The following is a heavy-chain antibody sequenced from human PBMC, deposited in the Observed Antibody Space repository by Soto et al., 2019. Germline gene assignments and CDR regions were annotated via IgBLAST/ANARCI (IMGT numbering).Heavy chain of an antibody. Sequence: QGQLVQSGPEVKKPGSSVKVSCKASGDTFRNYAFSWVRQAPGQGLEWMGGIIPILGTPEYAQRFQGRVTITAVDSTATAYMELESLRSEDTAVYFCAINRDDSSGYFRLWGRGARVTVPS. D-gene: IGHD3-22*01. CDR3: AINRDDSSGYFRL. V-gene: IGHV1-69*11. CDR1: GDTFRNYA. CDR2: IIPILGTP. J-gene: IGHJ2*01.